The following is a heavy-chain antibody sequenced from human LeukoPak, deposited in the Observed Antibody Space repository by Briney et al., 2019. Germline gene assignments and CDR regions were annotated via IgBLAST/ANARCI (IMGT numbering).Heavy chain of an antibody. V-gene: IGHV4-34*01. J-gene: IGHJ3*02. CDR3: ARYRPTRRYGPVTRLYGDAFDI. D-gene: IGHD3-9*01. CDR2: INHSGST. Sequence: GSLRLFWAASGFSFSTYSMHWVRQPPGKGLEWIGEINHSGSTNYNPSLKSRVTISVDTSKNQFSLKLSSVTAADTAVYYCARYRPTRRYGPVTRLYGDAFDIWGQGTMVTVSS. CDR1: GFSFSTYS.